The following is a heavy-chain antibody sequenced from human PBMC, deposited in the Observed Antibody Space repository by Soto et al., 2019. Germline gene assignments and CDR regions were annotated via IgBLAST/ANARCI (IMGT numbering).Heavy chain of an antibody. CDR3: GRGRSGQIVIFY. CDR1: GYTFTGHY. CDR2: IGPESGAT. J-gene: IGHJ4*02. D-gene: IGHD1-26*01. V-gene: IGHV1-2*02. Sequence: ASVKVSCKASGYTFTGHYIHWVRQAPQQGPEWMGEIGPESGATRYAEKFRGRVTMTMDTSISTVYMQLRNLSPDDTAVYYCGRGRSGQIVIFYWGQGTPVTVSS.